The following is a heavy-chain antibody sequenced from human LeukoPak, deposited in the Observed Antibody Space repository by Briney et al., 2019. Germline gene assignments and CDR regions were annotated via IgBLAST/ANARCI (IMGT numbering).Heavy chain of an antibody. CDR2: INPKSGGT. CDR3: ARHRLSFNYDSSGYYASYNWFDP. Sequence: ASVKVSCKASGYTFTGYYMHWVRQAPGQGLEWMGWINPKSGGTNYAQKFQGRVTMTRDTSISTAYMELSSLRSEDTAVYYCARHRLSFNYDSSGYYASYNWFDPWGQGTLVTVSS. D-gene: IGHD3-22*01. V-gene: IGHV1-2*02. CDR1: GYTFTGYY. J-gene: IGHJ5*02.